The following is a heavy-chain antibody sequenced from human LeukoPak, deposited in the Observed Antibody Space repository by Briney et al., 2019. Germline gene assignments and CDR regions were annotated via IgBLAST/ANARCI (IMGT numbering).Heavy chain of an antibody. D-gene: IGHD2-2*01. CDR1: GGSISSSSYY. CDR3: ARDSPLIVVVPAATFDY. CDR2: IYYSGST. Sequence: SETLSLTCTVSGGSISSSSYYWGWIRQPPGKGLEWIGSIYYSGSTYYTPSLKSRVTISVDTSKNQFSLKLSSVTAADTAVYYCARDSPLIVVVPAATFDYWGQGTLVTVSS. J-gene: IGHJ4*02. V-gene: IGHV4-39*07.